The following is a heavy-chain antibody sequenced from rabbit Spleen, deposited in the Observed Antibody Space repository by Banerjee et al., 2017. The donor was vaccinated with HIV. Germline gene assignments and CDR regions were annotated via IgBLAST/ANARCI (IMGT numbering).Heavy chain of an antibody. CDR1: GIDFSSYYY. J-gene: IGHJ6*01. CDR3: ARDTGTSFSTYGMDL. Sequence: QEQLEESGGGLVKPGGTLTLTCKVSGIDFSSYYYMCWVRQAPGKGLEWIACIDAGGSGFTYFATWAKGRFTISKTSSTTVTLQMTRLTAADTATYFCARDTGTSFSTYGMDLWGQGTLVTVS. V-gene: IGHV1S45*01. CDR2: IDAGGSGFT. D-gene: IGHD8-1*01.